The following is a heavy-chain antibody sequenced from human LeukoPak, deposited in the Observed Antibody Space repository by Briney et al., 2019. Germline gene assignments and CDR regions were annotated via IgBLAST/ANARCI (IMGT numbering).Heavy chain of an antibody. D-gene: IGHD6-19*01. CDR3: ARLSKGVAVAGDY. CDR2: IYPDDSNT. J-gene: IGHJ4*02. V-gene: IGHV5-51*01. Sequence: GESLKISCQGSGYNFPIYWIGWVRQMPGQGLEWMGIIYPDDSNTIYGPSFQGQVTISADKSINTAYLQWSSLKASDTAMYYCARLSKGVAVAGDYWGQGTLVTVSS. CDR1: GYNFPIYW.